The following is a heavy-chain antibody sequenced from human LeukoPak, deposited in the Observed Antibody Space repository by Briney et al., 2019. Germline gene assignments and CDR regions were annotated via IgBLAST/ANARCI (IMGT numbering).Heavy chain of an antibody. CDR3: ARDSKDIVVVPAAMTYYYYYMDV. D-gene: IGHD2-2*01. J-gene: IGHJ6*03. Sequence: SETLSLTCTVSGGSISSYYWSWIRQPPGKGLEWIGYIYYSGSTNYNPSLKSRVTISVDTSKSQFSLKLSSVTAADTAVYYCARDSKDIVVVPAAMTYYYYYMDVWGKGTTVTVSS. V-gene: IGHV4-59*01. CDR2: IYYSGST. CDR1: GGSISSYY.